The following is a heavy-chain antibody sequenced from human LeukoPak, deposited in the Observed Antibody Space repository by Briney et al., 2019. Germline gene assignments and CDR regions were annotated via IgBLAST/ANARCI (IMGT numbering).Heavy chain of an antibody. J-gene: IGHJ3*02. CDR2: ISHSGNT. V-gene: IGHV4-38-2*02. CDR3: AREQGHAFDI. CDR1: GYSISSGYY. Sequence: PSETLSLTCTVSGYSISSGYYWGWIRQPPGKGLEWIGSISHSGNTFYNPSLKSRVTISLDTSKNQFSLKLSSVTAADTAVYYCAREQGHAFDIWGQGTMVTVSS.